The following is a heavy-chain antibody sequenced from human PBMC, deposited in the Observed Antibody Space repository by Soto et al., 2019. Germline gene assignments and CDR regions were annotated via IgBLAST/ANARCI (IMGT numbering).Heavy chain of an antibody. J-gene: IGHJ5*02. Sequence: PSETLSLTCTVSGGSISSYYWSWIRQPPGKGLEWIGYIYYSGSTNYNPSLKSRVTISVDTSKNQFSLKLSSVTAADTAVYYCARDSSGYYSSWFDPWGQGTLVTVS. CDR3: ARDSSGYYSSWFDP. CDR1: GGSISSYY. D-gene: IGHD3-22*01. CDR2: IYYSGST. V-gene: IGHV4-59*01.